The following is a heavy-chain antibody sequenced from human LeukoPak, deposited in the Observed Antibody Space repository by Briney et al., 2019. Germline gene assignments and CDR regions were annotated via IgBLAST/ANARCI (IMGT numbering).Heavy chain of an antibody. Sequence: GGSLRLSCAASGFTFSSYAMSWVRQAPGKGLEWVSAISGSGGSTYYADSVKGRFTISRESSKNTLYLQMNSLRVEDTAVYYCARESDTRAAGWVIDYWGQGTLVTVSS. J-gene: IGHJ4*02. CDR2: ISGSGGST. V-gene: IGHV3-23*01. CDR1: GFTFSSYA. D-gene: IGHD6-13*01. CDR3: ARESDTRAAGWVIDY.